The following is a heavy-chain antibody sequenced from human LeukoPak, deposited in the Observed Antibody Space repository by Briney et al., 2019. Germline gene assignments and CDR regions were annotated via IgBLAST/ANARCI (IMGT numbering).Heavy chain of an antibody. D-gene: IGHD2-21*01. V-gene: IGHV3-23*01. CDR1: GFTFSSYA. J-gene: IGHJ4*02. Sequence: QPGGSLRLSCAASGFTFSSYAMSWVRQAPGKGLEWVSAISGSGGSTYYADSVKGRFTISRDNSKNTLYLQMNSLGAEDTAVYYRARDCGGDCYYDYWGQGTLVTVSS. CDR2: ISGSGGST. CDR3: ARDCGGDCYYDY.